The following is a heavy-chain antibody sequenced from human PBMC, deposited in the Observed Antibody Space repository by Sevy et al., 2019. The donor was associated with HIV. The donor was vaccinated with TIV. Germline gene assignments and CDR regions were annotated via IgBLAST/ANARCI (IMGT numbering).Heavy chain of an antibody. CDR2: INYDGSST. CDR1: EFTLSDYW. Sequence: GGSLRLSCAASEFTLSDYWMHWVRQTAGKGLVWVSRINYDGSSTNYADSVRGRFTISRDNAKNTLYLQMNSLRAEDADVYYCERDAGIGEAAALDVFDMWGRGTMVTVSS. V-gene: IGHV3-74*01. CDR3: ERDAGIGEAAALDVFDM. J-gene: IGHJ3*02. D-gene: IGHD1-26*01.